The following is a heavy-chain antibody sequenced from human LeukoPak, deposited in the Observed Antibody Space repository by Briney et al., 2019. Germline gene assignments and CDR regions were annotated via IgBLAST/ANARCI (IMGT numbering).Heavy chain of an antibody. CDR2: IYHSGST. V-gene: IGHV4-38-2*02. J-gene: IGHJ4*02. D-gene: IGHD6-13*01. Sequence: SETLSLTCTVSGGSISSYYWGWIRQPPGKGLEWIGSIYHSGSTYYNPSLKSRVTISVDTSKNQFSLKLSSVTAADTAVYYCARLDSSSWTNVGWDYWGQGTLVTVSS. CDR1: GGSISSYY. CDR3: ARLDSSSWTNVGWDY.